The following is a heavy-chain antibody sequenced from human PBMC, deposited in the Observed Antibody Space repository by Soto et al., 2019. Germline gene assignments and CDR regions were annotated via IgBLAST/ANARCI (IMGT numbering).Heavy chain of an antibody. CDR1: GGSISSSRYY. Sequence: QLQLQESGPGLVKPSETLSLTCTVSGGSISSSRYYWGWVRQPPGNGLEWIASLYYSGSTYYIQSVKRRITMAADMSKTLFSLKLSSVTAADPAVYYCVRLDYDFWSAFVDSWGQGTLVTVSS. J-gene: IGHJ4*02. CDR2: LYYSGST. D-gene: IGHD3-3*01. V-gene: IGHV4-39*01. CDR3: VRLDYDFWSAFVDS.